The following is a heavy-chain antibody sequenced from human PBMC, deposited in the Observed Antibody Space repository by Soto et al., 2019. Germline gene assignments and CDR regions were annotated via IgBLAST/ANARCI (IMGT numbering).Heavy chain of an antibody. J-gene: IGHJ4*01. V-gene: IGHV3-74*01. CDR2: IHNDGSTT. CDR3: ARDNWNSY. CDR1: GFTFSSYW. Sequence: EVQLVESGGGLVQPGGSVRLSCAASGFTFSSYWMHWVHQAPGKGLMWVSRIHNDGSTTRYADSVKGRFTISRDNAKNTLYLQMSSLRVEDTAVYYCARDNWNSYWGQGTLVTVSS. D-gene: IGHD1-7*01.